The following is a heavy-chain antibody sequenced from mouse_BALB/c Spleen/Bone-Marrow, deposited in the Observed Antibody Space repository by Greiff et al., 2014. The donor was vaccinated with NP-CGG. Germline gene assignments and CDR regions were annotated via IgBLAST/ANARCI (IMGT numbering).Heavy chain of an antibody. D-gene: IGHD4-1*01. J-gene: IGHJ2*01. CDR2: IYPGDGDT. CDR3: ARVRNWADY. Sequence: VKVVESGAELVRPGSSVKISCKASGYAFSSYWMNWVKLRPGQGLEWIGQIYPGDGDTNYNGKFKGKATLTADKSSSTAYMQLSSLTSEDSAVYFCARVRNWADYWGQGTTLTVSS. V-gene: IGHV1-80*01. CDR1: GYAFSSYW.